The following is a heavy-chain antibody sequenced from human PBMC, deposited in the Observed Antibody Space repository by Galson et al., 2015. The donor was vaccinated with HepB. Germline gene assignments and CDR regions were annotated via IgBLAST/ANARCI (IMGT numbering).Heavy chain of an antibody. J-gene: IGHJ4*02. CDR3: ARRGSYSSANCLYFEY. D-gene: IGHD3-22*01. Sequence: SLRLSCAASGFTFRNYAISWVRQAPGKGPEWVSSISGSGDNTYYADSVKGRFTISRDHSKNTVYLQMNSLRAEETALYYCARRGSYSSANCLYFEYWGQGTQVTVSS. V-gene: IGHV3-23*01. CDR1: GFTFRNYA. CDR2: ISGSGDNT.